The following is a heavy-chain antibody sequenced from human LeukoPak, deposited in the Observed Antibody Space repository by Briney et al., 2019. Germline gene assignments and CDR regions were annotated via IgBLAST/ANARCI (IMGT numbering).Heavy chain of an antibody. CDR1: GGSISSYY. Sequence: PSETLSLTRTVSGGSISSYYWSWIRQPPGKGLEWIGYIYYSGSTNYNPSLKSRVTISVDTSKNQFSLKLSSVTAADTAVYYCARDGGGQLWPLFDYWGQGTLVTVSS. V-gene: IGHV4-59*01. CDR2: IYYSGST. D-gene: IGHD5-18*01. CDR3: ARDGGGQLWPLFDY. J-gene: IGHJ4*02.